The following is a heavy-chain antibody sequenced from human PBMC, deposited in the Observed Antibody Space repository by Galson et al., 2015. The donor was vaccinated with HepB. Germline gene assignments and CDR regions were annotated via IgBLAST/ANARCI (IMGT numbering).Heavy chain of an antibody. J-gene: IGHJ6*03. CDR1: GFTFSSYS. Sequence: SLRLSCAASGFTFSSYSMNWVRQAPGKGLEWVSSISSSSSYIYYADSVKGRFTISSDNAKNSLYLQMNSLRAEDTAVYYCARLSGSYLTYYYYYMDVWGKGTTVTVSS. V-gene: IGHV3-21*01. CDR2: ISSSSSYI. D-gene: IGHD1-26*01. CDR3: ARLSGSYLTYYYYYMDV.